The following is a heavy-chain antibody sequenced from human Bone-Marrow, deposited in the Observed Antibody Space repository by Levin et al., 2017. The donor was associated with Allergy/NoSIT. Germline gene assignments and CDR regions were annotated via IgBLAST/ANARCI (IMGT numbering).Heavy chain of an antibody. CDR1: GFTFSTYP. Sequence: SCAASGFTFSTYPMHWVRQAPGKGLEWVAVISYDGSNKYYADSVKGLFTISRDNSKNTLYLQMNSLRPDDTDVYYCASSGGRNNYMDVWGKGTTVTVSS. V-gene: IGHV3-30-3*01. D-gene: IGHD1/OR15-1a*01. CDR3: ASSGGRNNYMDV. J-gene: IGHJ6*03. CDR2: ISYDGSNK.